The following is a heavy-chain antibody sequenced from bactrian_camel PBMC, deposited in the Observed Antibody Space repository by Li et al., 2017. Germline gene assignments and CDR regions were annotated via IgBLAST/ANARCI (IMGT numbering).Heavy chain of an antibody. D-gene: IGHD6*01. CDR2: IDRDGTT. CDR3: AAVSSVGTWALAACAFERIFPY. CDR1: QYTGGRNC. V-gene: IGHV3S53*01. J-gene: IGHJ4*01. Sequence: HVQLVESGGDSVQPGGSLRLSCVASQYTGGRNCMGRFRQAPGKEREGVASIDRDGTTTYADSAKGRFTISKDNAKNTLNLQMDSLKAEDTAMYYCAAVSSVGTWALAACAFERIFPYWGQGTQVTVS.